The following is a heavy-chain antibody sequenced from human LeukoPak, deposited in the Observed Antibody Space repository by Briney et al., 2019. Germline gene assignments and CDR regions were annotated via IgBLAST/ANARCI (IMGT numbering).Heavy chain of an antibody. CDR1: GYTFTSYD. V-gene: IGHV1-8*01. Sequence: ASVKVSCKASGYTFTSYDINWVRQATGQGLEWMGWMNPNSGNTGYAQKFQGRVTMTRNTSISTAYMELSSLRSEDTAVYYCARISSYDFWSGYFGWGQGTLVTVSS. J-gene: IGHJ4*02. CDR3: ARISSYDFWSGYFG. CDR2: MNPNSGNT. D-gene: IGHD3-3*01.